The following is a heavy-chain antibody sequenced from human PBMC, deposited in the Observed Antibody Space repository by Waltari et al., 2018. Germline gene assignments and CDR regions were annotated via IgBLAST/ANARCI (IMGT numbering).Heavy chain of an antibody. D-gene: IGHD3-10*01. CDR1: GFTFSTYW. J-gene: IGHJ4*02. Sequence: DVQLVESGGGLVQPGGSLRLSCTASGFTFSTYWMHWVRHGPGTGLMWISRMGIVGGSPSYEDAVRGRFTTSRDNAKNTLYLQMNSVRDEETAVYYCGRARVQGVKYFDSWGRGSLVTVSS. V-gene: IGHV3-74*01. CDR3: GRARVQGVKYFDS. CDR2: MGIVGGSP.